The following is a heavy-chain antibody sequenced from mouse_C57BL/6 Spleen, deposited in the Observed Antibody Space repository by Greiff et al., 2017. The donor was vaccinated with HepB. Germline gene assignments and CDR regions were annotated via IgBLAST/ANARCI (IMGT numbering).Heavy chain of an antibody. D-gene: IGHD4-1*01. CDR1: GFTFSDYY. CDR3: ARDEWNWDFDY. J-gene: IGHJ2*01. V-gene: IGHV5-16*01. CDR2: INYDGSST. Sequence: EVQLVESEGGLVQPGSSMKLSCTASGFTFSDYYMAWVRQVPEKGLEWVANINYDGSSTYYLDSLKSRFIISRDNAKNILYLQMSSLKSEDTATYYCARDEWNWDFDYWGQGTTLTVSA.